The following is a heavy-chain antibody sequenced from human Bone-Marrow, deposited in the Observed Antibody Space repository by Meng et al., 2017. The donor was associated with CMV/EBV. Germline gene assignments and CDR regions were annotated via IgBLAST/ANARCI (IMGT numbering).Heavy chain of an antibody. V-gene: IGHV4-61*01. CDR3: ARGRGNYDFWSGYPYYYGMDV. CDR1: GGSVSSGSHY. CDR2: IYYSGST. J-gene: IGHJ6*02. Sequence: SETLSLTCTVSGGSVSSGSHYWSWIRQPPGKGLEWIGYIYYSGSTNYNPSLKSRVTISVDTSKNQFSLKLSSVTAADTAVYYCARGRGNYDFWSGYPYYYGMDVWGQGTTVTVSS. D-gene: IGHD3-3*01.